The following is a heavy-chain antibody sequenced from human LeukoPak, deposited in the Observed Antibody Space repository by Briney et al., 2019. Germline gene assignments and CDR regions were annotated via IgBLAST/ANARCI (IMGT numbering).Heavy chain of an antibody. D-gene: IGHD3-3*01. V-gene: IGHV4-4*07. J-gene: IGHJ6*03. CDR2: IYTSGST. CDR1: GGSISSYY. Sequence: SETLSLTCTVSGGSISSYYWSWIRQSAGKGLEWIGRIYTSGSTNYNPSLKSRVTMSVDTSKNQFSLKLSSVTAADTAVYYCARGFGVGKNYYYYYMDVWGKGTTVTVSS. CDR3: ARGFGVGKNYYYYYMDV.